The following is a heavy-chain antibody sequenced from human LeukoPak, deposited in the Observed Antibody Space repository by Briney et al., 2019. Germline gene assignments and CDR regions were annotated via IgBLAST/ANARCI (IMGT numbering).Heavy chain of an antibody. D-gene: IGHD4-17*01. CDR3: ARARSGDYGDLDAFDI. J-gene: IGHJ3*02. CDR2: IIPILGIA. V-gene: IGHV1-69*04. Sequence: SVKVSCKASGGTFSSYAISWVRQAPGQGLEWMGRIIPILGIANYAQKFQGRVTITAVKSTSTAYMELSSLRSEDTAVYYCARARSGDYGDLDAFDIWGQGTMVTVSS. CDR1: GGTFSSYA.